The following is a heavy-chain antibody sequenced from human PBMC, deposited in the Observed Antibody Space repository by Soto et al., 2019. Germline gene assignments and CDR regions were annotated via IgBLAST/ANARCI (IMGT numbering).Heavy chain of an antibody. CDR1: GGSISSYY. CDR2: IYTSGST. Sequence: AETLSLTCTVSGGSISSYYWSWIRQPAGKGLEWIGRIYTSGSTNYNPSLKSRVTMSVDTSKNQFSLKLSSVTAADTAVYYCARVGKLELQGGAFDIWGQGTMVTVSS. J-gene: IGHJ3*02. CDR3: ARVGKLELQGGAFDI. V-gene: IGHV4-4*07. D-gene: IGHD1-7*01.